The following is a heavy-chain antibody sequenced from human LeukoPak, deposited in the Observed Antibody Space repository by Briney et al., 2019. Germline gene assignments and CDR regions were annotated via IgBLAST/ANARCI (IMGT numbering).Heavy chain of an antibody. J-gene: IGHJ4*02. V-gene: IGHV3-66*01. CDR2: IYSGGST. Sequence: PGGSLRLSCAASGFTVSSNYMSWVRQAPGKGLEWVSVIYSGGSTYYADSVKGRFTISRDNSKNTLYLQMNSLRAEDTAVYYCARVHDSSGWYVLDYWGQGTLVTVSS. CDR3: ARVHDSSGWYVLDY. CDR1: GFTVSSNY. D-gene: IGHD6-19*01.